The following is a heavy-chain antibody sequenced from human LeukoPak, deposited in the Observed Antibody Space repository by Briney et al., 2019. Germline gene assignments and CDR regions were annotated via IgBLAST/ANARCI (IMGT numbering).Heavy chain of an antibody. D-gene: IGHD2-2*01. CDR3: ARDFGPGFCSGTSCYGYSSLAY. V-gene: IGHV3-74*01. CDR2: ISSDGSST. Sequence: GGSLRLSCAASGFTFSDYRMYWVRQAPGKGLMWVSRISSDGSSTTYADSVKGRLTISRDSAKNTLYLQMSSLRAGDTAVYYCARDFGPGFCSGTSCYGYSSLAYWGQGTLVTVSS. J-gene: IGHJ4*02. CDR1: GFTFSDYR.